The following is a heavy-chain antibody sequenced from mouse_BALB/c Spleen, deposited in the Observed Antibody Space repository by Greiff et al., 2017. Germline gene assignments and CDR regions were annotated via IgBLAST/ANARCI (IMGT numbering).Heavy chain of an antibody. CDR1: GDSITSGY. CDR3: ARYKGSPYYYAMDY. D-gene: IGHD6-2*01. J-gene: IGHJ4*01. Sequence: EVQLQQSGPSLVKPSQTLSLTCSVTGDSITSGYWNWIRKFPGNKLEYMGYISYSGSTYYNPSLKSRISITRDTSKNQYYLQLNSVTTEDTATYYCARYKGSPYYYAMDYWGQGTSVTVSS. V-gene: IGHV3-8*02. CDR2: ISYSGST.